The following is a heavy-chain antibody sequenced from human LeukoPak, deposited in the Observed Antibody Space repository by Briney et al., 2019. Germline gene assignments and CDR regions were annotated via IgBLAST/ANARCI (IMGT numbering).Heavy chain of an antibody. CDR3: ARHSGGVTAVHIDY. J-gene: IGHJ4*02. V-gene: IGHV4-59*08. CDR1: GGSISSYY. D-gene: IGHD2-21*02. CDR2: VYYSGST. Sequence: SETLSLTCTVSGGSISSYYWSWIRQPPGKGLEWIGYVYYSGSTNYNPSLKSRFTISVATSKNQFSLKPSSVTAADTAVYYCARHSGGVTAVHIDYWGQGTLATVSS.